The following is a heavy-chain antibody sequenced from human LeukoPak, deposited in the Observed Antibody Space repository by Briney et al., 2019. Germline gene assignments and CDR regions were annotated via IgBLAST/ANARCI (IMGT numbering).Heavy chain of an antibody. CDR2: INAGNGDT. J-gene: IGHJ4*02. CDR3: AREDTAFDY. CDR1: GYTFTSYA. D-gene: IGHD5-18*01. Sequence: ASVKVSCKASGYTFTSYAMHWVRQAPGQRLEWMGWINAGNGDTKYSQRLQGRVTISRDTSASTAYMELSSLRSEDTAVYYCAREDTAFDYGGQGTLVTVSS. V-gene: IGHV1-3*01.